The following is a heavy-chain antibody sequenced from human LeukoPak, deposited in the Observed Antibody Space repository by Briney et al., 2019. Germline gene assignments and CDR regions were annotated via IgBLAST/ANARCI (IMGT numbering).Heavy chain of an antibody. CDR2: INSDGSST. D-gene: IGHD4-17*01. Sequence: PGGSLRLSCAASGFIFSSYWMHWVRQAPGKGLVWVSHINSDGSSTTYADSVKGRFTISRDNAESTLYLQMNSLRAEDTAVYYCARGRTTVTTKGITYYFDYWGQGTLVTVPS. V-gene: IGHV3-74*01. CDR3: ARGRTTVTTKGITYYFDY. J-gene: IGHJ4*02. CDR1: GFIFSSYW.